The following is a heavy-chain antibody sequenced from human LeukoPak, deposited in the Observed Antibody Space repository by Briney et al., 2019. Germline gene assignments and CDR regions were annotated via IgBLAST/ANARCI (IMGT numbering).Heavy chain of an antibody. CDR3: ARASRILGEMERLTGGFDH. Sequence: SETLSLTCTVSGGSISSYYWSWIRQPPGKGLEWIAYMYYSGSTNYNSSLKSRVTISVDTSKNQFSLKLRSVTAADTAVYYCARASRILGEMERLTGGFDHWGQGTLVTVSS. CDR2: MYYSGST. CDR1: GGSISSYY. J-gene: IGHJ4*02. D-gene: IGHD1-1*01. V-gene: IGHV4-59*01.